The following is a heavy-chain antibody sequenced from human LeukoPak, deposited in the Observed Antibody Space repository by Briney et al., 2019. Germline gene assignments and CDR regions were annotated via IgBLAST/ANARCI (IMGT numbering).Heavy chain of an antibody. J-gene: IGHJ4*02. CDR1: GGSISGSY. D-gene: IGHD4-17*01. V-gene: IGHV4-59*01. CDR3: ARGIESYGDYGY. Sequence: SETLSLTCTVSGGSISGSYWSWIRQPPGKGLEWIAYMYNSGSTNYNPSLKSRVTISIDTSKNQFSLKPSSLTAADTAIYYCARGIESYGDYGYWGQGILATVSS. CDR2: MYNSGST.